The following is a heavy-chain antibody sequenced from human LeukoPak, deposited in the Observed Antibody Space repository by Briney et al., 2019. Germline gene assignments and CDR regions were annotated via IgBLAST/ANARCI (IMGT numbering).Heavy chain of an antibody. CDR3: ARSGDCSGGSCYGSVDAFDI. Sequence: ASVKVSCKASGYTFTGYYMHWVRQAPGQGLEWMGWINPNSGGTNYAQKFQGRVTMTRDTSISTAYMELSRLRSDDTAVYYCARSGDCSGGSCYGSVDAFDIWGQGTMVTVSS. D-gene: IGHD2-15*01. V-gene: IGHV1-2*02. CDR2: INPNSGGT. J-gene: IGHJ3*02. CDR1: GYTFTGYY.